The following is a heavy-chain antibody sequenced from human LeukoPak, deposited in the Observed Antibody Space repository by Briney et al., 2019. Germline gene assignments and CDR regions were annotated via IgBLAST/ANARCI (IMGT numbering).Heavy chain of an antibody. CDR2: MSANSGNT. CDR3: VRTPPKGDIDY. V-gene: IGHV1-8*01. CDR1: GYTFINYD. D-gene: IGHD2-21*02. Sequence: ASVKVSCTTSGYTFINYDINWIRQAPGQGLEWLGWMSANSGNTGYAQKFQGRVTMTRTTSISTAFMELSRLTFEDTAVYYCVRTPPKGDIDYWGRGTLVTVSS. J-gene: IGHJ4*02.